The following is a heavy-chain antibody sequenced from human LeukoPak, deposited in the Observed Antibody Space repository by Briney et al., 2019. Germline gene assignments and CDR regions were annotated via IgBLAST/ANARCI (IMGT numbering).Heavy chain of an antibody. V-gene: IGHV4-30-4*01. CDR3: ARDVVGGIDY. Sequence: SETLSLTCTVSGGSISSGDYYWSWIRQPPAQGLEWIGYIYYSGSTYYNPSLKSRVTISVDTSKNQFSLKLSSVTAADTAVYYCARDVVGGIDYWGQGTLVTVSS. D-gene: IGHD2-15*01. CDR1: GGSISSGDYY. CDR2: IYYSGST. J-gene: IGHJ4*02.